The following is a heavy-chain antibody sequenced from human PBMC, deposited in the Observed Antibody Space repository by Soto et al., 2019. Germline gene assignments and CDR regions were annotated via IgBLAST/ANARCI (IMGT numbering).Heavy chain of an antibody. D-gene: IGHD1-20*01. CDR3: VRGQSVLYLDL. V-gene: IGHV1-2*02. CDR1: GYTFTDFY. J-gene: IGHJ1*01. CDR2: INPKNGGI. Sequence: VKVSCKSSGYTFTDFYIHWVRQAPGQGLEWVGWINPKNGGINYAQKFQGRVTMTRDTSVSTSYMDLNRLNFDDSAIYYCVRGQSVLYLDLWGRGTQVTVSS.